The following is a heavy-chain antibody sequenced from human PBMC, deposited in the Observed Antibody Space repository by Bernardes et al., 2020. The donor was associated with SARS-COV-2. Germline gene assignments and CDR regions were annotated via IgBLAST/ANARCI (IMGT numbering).Heavy chain of an antibody. V-gene: IGHV1-69*13. CDR3: ARDLGSGSYYNPGWFDP. CDR1: GGTFSSYA. J-gene: IGHJ5*02. D-gene: IGHD3-10*01. CDR2: IIPIFGTA. Sequence: SVKVSCKASGGTFSSYAIIWVRQAPGQGLEWMGRIIPIFGTANYAQKFQGRVTITADESTSTAYMELSSLRSEDTAVYYCARDLGSGSYYNPGWFDPWGQGTLVTVSS.